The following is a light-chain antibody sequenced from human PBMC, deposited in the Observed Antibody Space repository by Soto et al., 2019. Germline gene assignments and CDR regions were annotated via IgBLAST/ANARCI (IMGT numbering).Light chain of an antibody. Sequence: AIRMTQSPSSLSASTGDRVTITCRASQGISSYLAWYQQKPGKAPKLLIYAASTLQSGVPSRFSGSGSGTDFTLTISCLQSGDFATYYCQQYYSYPQLTFGGGTKVEIK. J-gene: IGKJ4*01. CDR1: QGISSY. CDR3: QQYYSYPQLT. V-gene: IGKV1-8*01. CDR2: AAS.